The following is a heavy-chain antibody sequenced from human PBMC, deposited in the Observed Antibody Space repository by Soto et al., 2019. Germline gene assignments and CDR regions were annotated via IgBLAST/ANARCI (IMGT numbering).Heavy chain of an antibody. J-gene: IGHJ4*02. CDR2: ISYDGSNK. CDR1: GFTFSSYA. CDR3: ARDRDVVAATHTFVY. D-gene: IGHD2-15*01. V-gene: IGHV3-30-3*01. Sequence: QVQLVESGGGVVQPGRSLRLSCAASGFTFSSYAMHWVRQAPGKGLEWVAVISYDGSNKYYPDYVKGRFTISRDNCKNALYLRMNSPRAEDTAVYYGARDRDVVAATHTFVYWGQGTLVTVSS.